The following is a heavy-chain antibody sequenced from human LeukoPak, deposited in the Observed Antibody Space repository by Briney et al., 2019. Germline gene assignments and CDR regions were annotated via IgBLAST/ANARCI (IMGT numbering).Heavy chain of an antibody. Sequence: SVKVSCKASGGTFSSYAISWVRQAPGQGLEWMGGIIPIFGTANYAQKFQGRVTMTTDTSTSTAYMELRSLRSDDTAVYYCARAHGDYLNYFDYWGQGTLVTVSS. CDR1: GGTFSSYA. J-gene: IGHJ4*02. CDR2: IIPIFGTA. V-gene: IGHV1-69*05. D-gene: IGHD4-17*01. CDR3: ARAHGDYLNYFDY.